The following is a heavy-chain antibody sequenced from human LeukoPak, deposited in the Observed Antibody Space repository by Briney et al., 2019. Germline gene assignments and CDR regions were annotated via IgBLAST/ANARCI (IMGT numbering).Heavy chain of an antibody. CDR1: GFTFTDAW. D-gene: IGHD3-10*01. CDR3: STYGSGRKFDY. J-gene: IGHJ4*02. Sequence: PGGSHRLSCVGSGFTFTDAWMSWVRQIPGEGVEWGGRIESKTDGETTDYARPGKDKSIISTDDSTNTLYLQMNSLKSEDTAVYYCSTYGSGRKFDYWGQGTLVTVSS. CDR2: IESKTDGETT. V-gene: IGHV3-15*04.